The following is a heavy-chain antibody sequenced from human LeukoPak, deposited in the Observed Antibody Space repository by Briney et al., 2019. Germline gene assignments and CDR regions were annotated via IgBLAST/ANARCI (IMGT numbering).Heavy chain of an antibody. V-gene: IGHV1-46*01. CDR2: INPSGGST. D-gene: IGHD1-26*01. CDR1: GYTFTSYY. CDR3: ARGGIVNRDGLRYFDY. J-gene: IGHJ4*02. Sequence: GASVKVSCKASGYTFTSYYMHWVRQAPGQGLEWMGIINPSGGSTSYAQKFQGRVTMTRDTSTSTVYMELSSPRSEDTAVYYCARGGIVNRDGLRYFDYWGQGTLVTVSS.